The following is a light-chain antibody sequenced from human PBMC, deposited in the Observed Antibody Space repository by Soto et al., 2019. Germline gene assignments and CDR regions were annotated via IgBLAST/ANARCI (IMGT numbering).Light chain of an antibody. J-gene: IGKJ4*01. V-gene: IGKV1D-16*01. CDR2: AAS. Sequence: DVQMTQSPSSLSASVGDRVTITCRASQDINSYLAWYQQKPGNAPKSLIYAASSLQTGVPSRFSGSESGTDFTLTISNLPPEDSATYYCQQYNIYPLTFGGGTKVDIK. CDR3: QQYNIYPLT. CDR1: QDINSY.